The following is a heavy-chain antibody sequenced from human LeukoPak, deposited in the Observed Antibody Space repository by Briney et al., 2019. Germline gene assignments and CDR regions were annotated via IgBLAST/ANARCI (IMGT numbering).Heavy chain of an antibody. D-gene: IGHD3-9*01. V-gene: IGHV3-23*01. J-gene: IGHJ4*02. CDR3: AKNGRDDHDKYFFDF. CDR2: ISGSGAGT. CDR1: GFIFRNYA. Sequence: HPGGSLRLSCAGSGFIFRNYAMSWVRQAPGMGLEWVSAISGSGAGTNYADSVKGRFTISRDNSKNTLYLQMNSLRSEDTAVYYCAKNGRDDHDKYFFDFWGQGTQVTVSS.